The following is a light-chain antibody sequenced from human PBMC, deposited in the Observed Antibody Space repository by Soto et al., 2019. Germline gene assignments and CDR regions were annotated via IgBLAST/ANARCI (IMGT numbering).Light chain of an antibody. CDR1: SSDVGNYNL. J-gene: IGLJ1*01. Sequence: ALTQPASVSGSPGQSITISCTGTSSDVGNYNLVSWYQQHPGKAPKLMIYEVNMRPSGVSNRFSGSKSGDTASLTISGLQAEDEADYFCCSYTRSSTYVFGTGTKVTVL. CDR2: EVN. CDR3: CSYTRSSTYV. V-gene: IGLV2-23*02.